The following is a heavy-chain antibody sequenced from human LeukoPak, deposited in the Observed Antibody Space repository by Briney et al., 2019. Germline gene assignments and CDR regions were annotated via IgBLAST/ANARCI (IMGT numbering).Heavy chain of an antibody. CDR3: ARDPGYAIYYFDY. J-gene: IGHJ4*02. V-gene: IGHV3-23*01. CDR2: ISGRGDSP. CDR1: GFSFNTYA. Sequence: GGSLRLSCAASGFSFNTYAMTWVRQAPGKGLEWVSTISGRGDSPYYADSVKGRFSISRDNSKNTLFLHMNSLRAEDTAVYFCARDPGYAIYYFDYWGQGNLVTVSS. D-gene: IGHD3-9*01.